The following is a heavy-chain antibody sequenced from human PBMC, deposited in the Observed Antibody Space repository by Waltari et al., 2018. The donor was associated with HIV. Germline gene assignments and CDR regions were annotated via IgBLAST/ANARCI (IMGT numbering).Heavy chain of an antibody. J-gene: IGHJ4*02. V-gene: IGHV3-74*01. CDR3: SKRLNTASDY. D-gene: IGHD5-18*01. CDR1: GFILSSDW. CDR2: INSDGSIR. Sequence: EVQLVESGGRIVKPGGYLRLHWAASGFILSSDWMHWVRQGPGKGLMWVSRINSDGSIRGYADSVKGRFTISRDNVKNTVYLQMNSLRAEDTAVYYCSKRLNTASDYWGQGTPVIVSS.